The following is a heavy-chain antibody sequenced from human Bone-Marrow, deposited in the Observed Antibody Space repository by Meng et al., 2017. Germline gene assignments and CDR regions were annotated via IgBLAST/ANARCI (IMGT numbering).Heavy chain of an antibody. Sequence: QVQVQQRGAGLGKPSETLSLTCACYGGAFSAYDWNWTRQPPGKGLEWLGQINHSGSTNDNPSLKSRVTISIDTSRNQLSLKLSSVTAADTAVYYCRLAYCMGDCVDYWGQGTLVTVSS. J-gene: IGHJ4*02. V-gene: IGHV4-34*01. CDR2: INHSGST. D-gene: IGHD2-21*01. CDR3: RLAYCMGDCVDY. CDR1: GGAFSAYD.